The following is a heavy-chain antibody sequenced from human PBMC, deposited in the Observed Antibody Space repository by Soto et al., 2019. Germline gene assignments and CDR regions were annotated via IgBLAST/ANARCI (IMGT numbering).Heavy chain of an antibody. D-gene: IGHD3-22*01. V-gene: IGHV4-4*07. CDR1: GGSIRNYY. CDR3: ARDEYYDSNNWFEH. Sequence: ASKTLSLTCTVSGGSIRNYYWSWIRQPAGKGLEWIGRVYSTGTTNYNPSLRSRVAMSVDTSKNQFSLRLDSVTAADTATYFCARDEYYDSNNWFEHWGLGTLVTVSS. J-gene: IGHJ5*02. CDR2: VYSTGTT.